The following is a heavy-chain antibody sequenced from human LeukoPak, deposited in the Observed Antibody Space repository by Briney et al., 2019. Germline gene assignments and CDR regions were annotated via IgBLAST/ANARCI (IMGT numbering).Heavy chain of an antibody. CDR2: IYYSGST. D-gene: IGHD3-10*01. Sequence: SETLSLTCTVSGGSISSSSYYWGWIRQPPGKGLEWIGGIYYSGSTYYNPSLKSRVTISVDTSKNQFSLKLSSVTAADTAVYYCARHPLWFGELLPGNAFDIWGQGTMVTVSS. V-gene: IGHV4-39*01. CDR3: ARHPLWFGELLPGNAFDI. J-gene: IGHJ3*02. CDR1: GGSISSSSYY.